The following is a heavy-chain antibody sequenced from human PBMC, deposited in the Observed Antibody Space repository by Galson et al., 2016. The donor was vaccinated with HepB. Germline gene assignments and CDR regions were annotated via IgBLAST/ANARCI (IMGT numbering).Heavy chain of an antibody. Sequence: SVKVSCKASGYTLTSYYMNWVRQAPGQGLEWMGMINPTGGSTTFAQKFQGRVTMTRDTPTSTVYMKLSSLRTEDTAVYYCARGGGKTSTMDVWGQGTTVTISS. V-gene: IGHV1-46*01. CDR2: INPTGGST. CDR3: ARGGGKTSTMDV. CDR1: GYTLTSYY. D-gene: IGHD3-16*01. J-gene: IGHJ6*02.